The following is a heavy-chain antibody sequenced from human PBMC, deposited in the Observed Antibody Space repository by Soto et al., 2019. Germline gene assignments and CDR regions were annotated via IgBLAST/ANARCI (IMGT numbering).Heavy chain of an antibody. V-gene: IGHV3-73*01. CDR1: GFIFSGSA. Sequence: EVQLVESGGTLVQPGGSLKLSCAASGFIFSGSALHWVRQASGKGLEWVGSIRSRANSYATSYAASVKGRFTISRDDSKNTAYLQMNSLKTEDTAVYYCTRPADGGSGYTFDQWGQGTLVTVSS. D-gene: IGHD3-22*01. CDR3: TRPADGGSGYTFDQ. J-gene: IGHJ4*02. CDR2: IRSRANSYAT.